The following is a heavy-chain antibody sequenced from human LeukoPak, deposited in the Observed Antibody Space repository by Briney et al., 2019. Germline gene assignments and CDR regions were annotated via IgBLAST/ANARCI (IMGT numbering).Heavy chain of an antibody. Sequence: PSQTLSLTCTVSGGSISSGDYYWGWIRQTPGKGLEWIGYIYYSGSTYYNPSLKSRVTISVDTSKNQFSLKLSSVTAADTAVYYCARVVPAAILDYWGQGTLVTVSS. V-gene: IGHV4-30-4*08. CDR1: GGSISSGDYY. D-gene: IGHD2-2*02. J-gene: IGHJ4*02. CDR2: IYYSGST. CDR3: ARVVPAAILDY.